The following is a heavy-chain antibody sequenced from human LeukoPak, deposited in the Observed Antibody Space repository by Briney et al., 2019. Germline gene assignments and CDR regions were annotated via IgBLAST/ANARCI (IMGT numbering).Heavy chain of an antibody. V-gene: IGHV4-39*07. Sequence: SETLSLTCTVSGGSISSSSYYWGWIRQPPGKGLEWIGSIYYSGSTYYNPSLKSRVTISVDTSKNQFSLKLSSVTAADTAVYYCASDRGRPYYDYVWGTNWFDPWGQGTLVTVSS. D-gene: IGHD3-16*01. CDR3: ASDRGRPYYDYVWGTNWFDP. J-gene: IGHJ5*02. CDR2: IYYSGST. CDR1: GGSISSSSYY.